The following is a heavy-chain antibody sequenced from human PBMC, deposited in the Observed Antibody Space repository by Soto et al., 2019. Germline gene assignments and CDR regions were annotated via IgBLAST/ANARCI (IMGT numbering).Heavy chain of an antibody. V-gene: IGHV3-30*18. CDR2: ISYDGSNK. J-gene: IGHJ5*02. CDR3: AKGQGISGSFDP. CDR1: GFTFSSYG. D-gene: IGHD5-12*01. Sequence: PGGSLRLSCAASGFTFSSYGMHWVRQAPGKGLEWVAVISYDGSNKYYADSVKGRFTISRDNSKNTLYLQMNSLRAEDTAVYYCAKGQGISGSFDPWGQGTLVTVSS.